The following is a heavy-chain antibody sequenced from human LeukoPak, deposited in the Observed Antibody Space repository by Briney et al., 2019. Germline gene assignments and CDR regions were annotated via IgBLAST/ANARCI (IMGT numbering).Heavy chain of an antibody. CDR3: AKDVRGAVNWFDP. D-gene: IGHD3-10*02. CDR2: IYYSDNT. V-gene: IGHV4-31*03. CDR1: GGSISSGGYY. Sequence: SETLSLTCTVSGGSISSGGYYWSWIRQHPGKGLEWIGNIYYSDNTYYNSSLNSRVTISVDTSKNQFSLKLSAVTAADTAVYYCAKDVRGAVNWFDPWGQGTLVTVSS. J-gene: IGHJ5*02.